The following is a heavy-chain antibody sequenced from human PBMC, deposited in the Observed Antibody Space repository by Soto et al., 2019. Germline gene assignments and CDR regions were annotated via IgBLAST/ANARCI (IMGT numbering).Heavy chain of an antibody. D-gene: IGHD2-2*01. J-gene: IGHJ6*02. V-gene: IGHV1-46*01. Sequence: ASVKVSCKASGHTFTSYYMHWVRQAPGKGLEWMGIINPSCGSKSYAQKFQGRVTMTRDTSTSTVYMELSSLRSEDTAVYYWARELVPFIVVVPAASGMDVWGQGTTVTVSS. CDR2: INPSCGSK. CDR1: GHTFTSYY. CDR3: ARELVPFIVVVPAASGMDV.